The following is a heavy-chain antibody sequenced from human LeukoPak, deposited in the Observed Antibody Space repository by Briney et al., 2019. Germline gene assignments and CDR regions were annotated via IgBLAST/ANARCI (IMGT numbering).Heavy chain of an antibody. CDR2: ISGTGTTI. CDR1: GFIFIRYE. Sequence: PGGSLRLSYSPSGFIFIRYEMDCVRQAPGKGLEWISYISGTGTTISYADSVKGRFTISRDNANNSLYLQLNSLRAEDTALYYCVRCYGIHVWGQGTTVTVSS. D-gene: IGHD3-16*01. V-gene: IGHV3-48*03. J-gene: IGHJ6*02. CDR3: VRCYGIHV.